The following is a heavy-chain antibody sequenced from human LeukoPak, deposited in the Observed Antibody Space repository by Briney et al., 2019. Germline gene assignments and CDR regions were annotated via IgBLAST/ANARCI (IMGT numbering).Heavy chain of an antibody. V-gene: IGHV4-4*07. CDR3: ARDPCNSSWDLSCYHYYMDV. Sequence: KASETLSLTCTVSGGSISSYYWSWIRQPAGKGLEWIGRIYTSGSTNYNPSLKSRVTMSVDTSKNQFSLKLSSVTAADTAVYYCARDPCNSSWDLSCYHYYMDVWGKGTTVTVSS. CDR2: IYTSGST. CDR1: GGSISSYY. D-gene: IGHD2/OR15-2a*01. J-gene: IGHJ6*03.